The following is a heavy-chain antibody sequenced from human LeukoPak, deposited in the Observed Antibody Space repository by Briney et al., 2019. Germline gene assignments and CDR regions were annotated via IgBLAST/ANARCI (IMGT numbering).Heavy chain of an antibody. D-gene: IGHD2-2*01. V-gene: IGHV4-34*01. Sequence: SETLSLTCAVYGGSFSGYYWSWIRQPPGKGLEWTGEINHSGSTNYNPSLKSRVTISVDTSKNQFSLKLSSVTAADTAVYYCARKLGYCSSTSCRHNWFDPWGQGTLVTVSS. CDR1: GGSFSGYY. CDR3: ARKLGYCSSTSCRHNWFDP. J-gene: IGHJ5*02. CDR2: INHSGST.